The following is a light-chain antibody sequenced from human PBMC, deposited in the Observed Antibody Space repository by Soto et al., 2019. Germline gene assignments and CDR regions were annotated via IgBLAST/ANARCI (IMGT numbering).Light chain of an antibody. CDR3: QKYRSVPV. V-gene: IGKV1-27*01. CDR1: QGIRNF. Sequence: DIQMTQSPTSLSASVGDRVTITCRASQGIRNFVAWYQQKPGKAPKLLIYAASTLQSGVPSRFSRSGSGTDFTLTINSLQPEDVATYSCQKYRSVPVFGPGTKVEIK. J-gene: IGKJ3*01. CDR2: AAS.